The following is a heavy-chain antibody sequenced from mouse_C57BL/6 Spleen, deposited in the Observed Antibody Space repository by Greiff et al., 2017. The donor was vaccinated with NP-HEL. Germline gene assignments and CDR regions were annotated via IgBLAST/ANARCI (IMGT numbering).Heavy chain of an antibody. CDR2: IHPNSGST. CDR1: GYTFTSYW. Sequence: QVQLKQPGAELVKPGASVKLSCKASGYTFTSYWMHWVKQRPGQGLEWIGMIHPNSGSTNYNEKFKSKATLTVDKSSSTAYMQLSSLTSEDSAVYYCARGGRQGNFDYWGQGTTLTVSS. D-gene: IGHD3-2*01. J-gene: IGHJ2*01. CDR3: ARGGRQGNFDY. V-gene: IGHV1-64*01.